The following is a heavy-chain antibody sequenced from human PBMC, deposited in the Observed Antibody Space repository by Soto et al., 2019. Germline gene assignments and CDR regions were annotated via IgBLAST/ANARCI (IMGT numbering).Heavy chain of an antibody. J-gene: IGHJ4*02. D-gene: IGHD6-19*01. V-gene: IGHV1-18*01. CDR1: SYTFTSYG. CDR2: LSAYNDNT. Sequence: QVQLVQSGAEVKKPGASVKVSCKASSYTFTSYGISWVRQAPGQGLEWMGWLSAYNDNTNKAQKLQGRDTMTTDSSTSTAYMELRSLRSDDTAVYYCAVDLAVGLVDYWGQGTLVTVSS. CDR3: AVDLAVGLVDY.